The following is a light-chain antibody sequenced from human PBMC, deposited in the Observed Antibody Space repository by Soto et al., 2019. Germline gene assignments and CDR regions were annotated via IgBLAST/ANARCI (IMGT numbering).Light chain of an antibody. CDR2: GAS. CDR3: QQYGGAPYT. V-gene: IGKV3-20*01. CDR1: QTVGSDY. Sequence: EVVLTQSPGTLSLSPGERATLSCRASQTVGSDYLAWYQQKPGQAPRLLIYGASARATGIPGRFSGSGSGTDFTLTISRLEHDDFAVYYCQQYGGAPYTFGQGTKLEIK. J-gene: IGKJ2*01.